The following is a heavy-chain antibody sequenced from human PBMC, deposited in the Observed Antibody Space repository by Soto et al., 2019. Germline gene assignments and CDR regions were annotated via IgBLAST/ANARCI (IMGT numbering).Heavy chain of an antibody. V-gene: IGHV6-1*01. CDR3: ARDRPVGAALLYYFDY. CDR2: TYYRSKWYN. D-gene: IGHD1-26*01. J-gene: IGHJ4*02. Sequence: SQTLSLTCAISGDSVSSNSVAWNWIRQSPSRGLEWLGRTYYRSKWYNDYAVSVKSRITINPDTSKNQFSLQLNSVTPEDTAVYYCARDRPVGAALLYYFDYWGQGTLVTVSS. CDR1: GDSVSSNSVA.